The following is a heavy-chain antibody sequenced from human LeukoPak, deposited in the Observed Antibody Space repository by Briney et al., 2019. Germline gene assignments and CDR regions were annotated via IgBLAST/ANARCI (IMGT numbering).Heavy chain of an antibody. J-gene: IGHJ4*02. CDR3: AKDVTMVRGITVTGYYFDN. CDR1: GFTFSSYA. CDR2: ISYDGSNK. V-gene: IGHV3-30-3*01. Sequence: GGSLRLSCAASGFTFSSYAMHWVRQAPGKGLEWVAVISYDGSNKYYADSVKGRFTVSTDNSKNTLYLQMSSLRAEDAAVYYCAKDVTMVRGITVTGYYFDNWGQGTLVTVSS. D-gene: IGHD3-10*01.